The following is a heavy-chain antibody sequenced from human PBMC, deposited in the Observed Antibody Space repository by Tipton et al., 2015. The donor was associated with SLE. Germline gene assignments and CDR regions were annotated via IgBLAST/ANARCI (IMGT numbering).Heavy chain of an antibody. CDR3: AKDRRGATSPYYFDL. V-gene: IGHV3-30*02. CDR1: GFTFSNYA. Sequence: SLRLSCAASGFTFSNYAMHWVRQAPGKGLEWVAFTRYDGNIEDYGDSVKGRFTISRDNSKNTLYLQMSSLRIEDTAVYYCAKDRRGATSPYYFDLWGQGTLVTVSS. D-gene: IGHD1-26*01. J-gene: IGHJ4*02. CDR2: TRYDGNIE.